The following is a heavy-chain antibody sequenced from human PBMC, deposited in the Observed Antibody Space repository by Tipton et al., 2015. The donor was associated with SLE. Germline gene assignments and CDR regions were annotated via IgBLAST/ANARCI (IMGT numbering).Heavy chain of an antibody. CDR1: GFSVDANY. Sequence: SLRLSCAASGFSVDANYMSWIRQAPGSGLEWVSLSYTGGPTYYADFVKGRFSVSRDNAKNSLYLQMSSLRVEDTAVYYCSRDIQFVGSTEYFHHWGQGTLVTVSS. CDR2: SYTGGPT. J-gene: IGHJ1*01. D-gene: IGHD1-26*01. V-gene: IGHV3-53*01. CDR3: SRDIQFVGSTEYFHH.